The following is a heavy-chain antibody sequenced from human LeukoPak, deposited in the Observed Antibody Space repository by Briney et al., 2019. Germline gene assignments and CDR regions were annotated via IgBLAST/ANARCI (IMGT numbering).Heavy chain of an antibody. V-gene: IGHV4-39*01. CDR2: IYYSGST. CDR1: GGSISSSSYY. J-gene: IGHJ4*02. CDR3: ARRYYYDSSGYYYQ. D-gene: IGHD3-22*01. Sequence: SETLPLTCTVSGGSISSSSYYWGWIRQPPGKGLEWIGSIYYSGSTYYNPSLKSRVTISVDTSKNQFSLKLSSVTAADTAVYYCARRYYYDSSGYYYQWGQGTLVTVSS.